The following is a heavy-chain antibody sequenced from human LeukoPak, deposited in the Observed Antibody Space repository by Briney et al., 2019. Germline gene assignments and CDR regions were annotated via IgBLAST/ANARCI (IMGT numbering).Heavy chain of an antibody. J-gene: IGHJ4*02. Sequence: PGGSLRLSCTASGFTLSSYEMSWIRQAPGKGLEWVSSIDYSGGSTYYADSVKGRFSISRDNSKNTLYLQMNSLRAEDTAVYYCAKDLEDYGDYFMTDYWGQGTLVTVSS. CDR1: GFTLSSYE. CDR3: AKDLEDYGDYFMTDY. V-gene: IGHV3-23*01. D-gene: IGHD4-17*01. CDR2: IDYSGGST.